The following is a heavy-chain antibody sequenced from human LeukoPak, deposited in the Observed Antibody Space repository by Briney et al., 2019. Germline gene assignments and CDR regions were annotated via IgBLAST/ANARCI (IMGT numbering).Heavy chain of an antibody. CDR2: ISSGSSYI. D-gene: IGHD3-10*01. CDR3: ARGPGVLLWFGESEMEGNWFDP. V-gene: IGHV3-21*01. CDR1: GFTFSSYS. Sequence: PGGSLRLSCAASGFTFSSYSMNWVREAPGKGLEWVSSISSGSSYIYYADSVKGRFTISRDNAKNSLYLQMNSLRAEDTAVYYCARGPGVLLWFGESEMEGNWFDPWGQGTLVTVSS. J-gene: IGHJ5*02.